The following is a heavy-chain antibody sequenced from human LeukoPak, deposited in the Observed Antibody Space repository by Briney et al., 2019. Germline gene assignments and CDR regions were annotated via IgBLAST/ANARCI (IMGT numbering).Heavy chain of an antibody. CDR3: AAEKQMEGGKWAFND. J-gene: IGHJ4*02. D-gene: IGHD3-16*01. V-gene: IGHV4-39*01. CDR1: GDSISRSYYY. Sequence: SETLSLTCTVSGDSISRSYYYWGWIRQPPGKGLEWIGSIYYSGATYHNPSLKSRLTISLDTSKNQFSLRLNSVTAADTSVYYCAAEKQMEGGKWAFNDWGQGTLVTVSS. CDR2: IYYSGAT.